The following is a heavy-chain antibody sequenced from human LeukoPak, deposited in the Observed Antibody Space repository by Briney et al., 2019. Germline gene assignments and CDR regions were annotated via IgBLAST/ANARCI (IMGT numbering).Heavy chain of an antibody. CDR3: ARGVYWSLDY. CDR1: GFIFNTNG. D-gene: IGHD1-1*01. V-gene: IGHV3-23*01. J-gene: IGHJ4*02. CDR2: IAGGDEST. Sequence: GGSLRLSCAISGFIFNTNGMYWVRQSPGKGLEWLATIAGGDESTYYADSVKGRFAISRDNSKNTVFLHMNSLRVEDTAVYYCARGVYWSLDYWGQGTPVTVSS.